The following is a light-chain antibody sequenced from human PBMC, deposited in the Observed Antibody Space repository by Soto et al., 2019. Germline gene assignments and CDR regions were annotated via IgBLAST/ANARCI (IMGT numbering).Light chain of an antibody. V-gene: IGKV1-39*01. CDR3: QQSYRSPYT. J-gene: IGKJ2*01. Sequence: IQMTQSPSSLSASVGDSVTVTCRASQSINIYLNWYQQKPGKAPTLLIYGASSLQSVVPSRFTGGGSRTDFTLTISSLQPEDFATYYWQQSYRSPYTFGQGTKLEIK. CDR2: GAS. CDR1: QSINIY.